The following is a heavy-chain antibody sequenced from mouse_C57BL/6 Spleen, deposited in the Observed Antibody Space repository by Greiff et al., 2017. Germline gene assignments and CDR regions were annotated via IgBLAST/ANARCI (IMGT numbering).Heavy chain of an antibody. V-gene: IGHV1-64*01. CDR1: GYTFTSYW. Sequence: QVQLQQPGAELVKPGASVKLSCKASGYTFTSYWMHWVKQRPGQGLEWIGMIHPNSGSTNYNEKFKSKATLTVDKSSSTAYMQLSSLTTEASAVYYCARSGSDLYFDVWGTGTTVTVSS. CDR3: ARSGSDLYFDV. CDR2: IHPNSGST. J-gene: IGHJ1*03. D-gene: IGHD2-13*01.